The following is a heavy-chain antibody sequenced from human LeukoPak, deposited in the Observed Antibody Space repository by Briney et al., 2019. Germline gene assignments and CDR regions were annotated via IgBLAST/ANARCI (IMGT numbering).Heavy chain of an antibody. J-gene: IGHJ3*01. V-gene: IGHV1-18*04. CDR3: ARGRRGWNENDSFHF. Sequence: GASVKVSCRASGYTFTTYGIAWVRQAPGQGLEWMGWINTYNANTNYAQKFQGRVTMTTDTSTSTAYMDVRSLRSDDTAVYYCARGRRGWNENDSFHFWGQGTTIIVSS. CDR2: INTYNANT. CDR1: GYTFTTYG. D-gene: IGHD3-22*01.